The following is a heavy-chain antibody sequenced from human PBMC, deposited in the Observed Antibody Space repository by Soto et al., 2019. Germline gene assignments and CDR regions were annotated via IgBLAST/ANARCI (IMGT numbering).Heavy chain of an antibody. CDR2: IWYDGSNK. J-gene: IGHJ4*02. V-gene: IGHV3-33*01. CDR1: GVTCISYG. CDR3: ARAGIVGAILDY. D-gene: IGHD1-26*01. Sequence: GGSLRLSCAASGVTCISYGMHWVRQAPGKGLEWVAVIWYDGSNKYYADSVKGRFTISRDNSKNTLYLQMNSLRAEDTAVYYCARAGIVGAILDYWGQGTLVTVSS.